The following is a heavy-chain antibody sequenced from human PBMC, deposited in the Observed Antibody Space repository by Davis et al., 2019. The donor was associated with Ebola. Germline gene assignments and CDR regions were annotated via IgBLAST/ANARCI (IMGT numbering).Heavy chain of an antibody. CDR2: ISSSSSYI. J-gene: IGHJ4*02. V-gene: IGHV3-21*01. CDR3: ARYHPYCSSTSCYFLD. Sequence: GESLKISCAASGFTFSSYAMNWVRQAPGKGLEWVSSISSSSSYIYYADSVKGRFTISRDNAKNSLYLQMNSLRAEDTAVYYCARYHPYCSSTSCYFLDWGQGTLVTVSS. CDR1: GFTFSSYA. D-gene: IGHD2-2*01.